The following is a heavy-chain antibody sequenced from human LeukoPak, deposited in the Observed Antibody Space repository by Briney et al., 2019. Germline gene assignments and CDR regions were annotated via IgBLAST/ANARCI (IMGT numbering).Heavy chain of an antibody. D-gene: IGHD3-22*01. Sequence: ASVKVSCKASGYTFTSYDINWVRQATGQGLKWMGWINPNSGHTDYAQKFQGRVTMTRNTSISTAYMELSSLRSEDTALYYCASSYGGYYYDSSGYMGYWGQGTLVTVSS. CDR2: INPNSGHT. J-gene: IGHJ4*02. CDR3: ASSYGGYYYDSSGYMGY. V-gene: IGHV1-8*01. CDR1: GYTFTSYD.